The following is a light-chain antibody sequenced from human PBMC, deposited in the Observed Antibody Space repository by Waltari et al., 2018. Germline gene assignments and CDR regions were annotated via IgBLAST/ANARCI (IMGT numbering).Light chain of an antibody. V-gene: IGLV1-47*01. J-gene: IGLJ3*02. CDR2: RND. CDR1: SSNIGTNY. CDR3: AAWGDGLSGPV. Sequence: QSVLTQPPSVSGTPGQGVTISCSGSSSNIGTNYVYWYQQLPRTAPNLLIFRNDQRPSGVPDRFSASKSGTSASLAISGLRSEDEADYYCAAWGDGLSGPVFGGGTKLTVL.